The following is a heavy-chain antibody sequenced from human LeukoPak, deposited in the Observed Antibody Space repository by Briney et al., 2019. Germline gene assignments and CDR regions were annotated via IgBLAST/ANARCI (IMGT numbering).Heavy chain of an antibody. CDR3: AKVGSGLLWFGELMV. V-gene: IGHV3-30-3*01. CDR1: GFTFSSYA. Sequence: GRSLRLSCAASGFTFSSYAMHWVRQAPGKGLEWVAVISYDGSNKYYADSVKGRFTISRDNSKNTPYLQMNSLRAEDTAVYYCAKVGSGLLWFGELMVWGQGTLVTVSS. D-gene: IGHD3-10*01. CDR2: ISYDGSNK. J-gene: IGHJ4*02.